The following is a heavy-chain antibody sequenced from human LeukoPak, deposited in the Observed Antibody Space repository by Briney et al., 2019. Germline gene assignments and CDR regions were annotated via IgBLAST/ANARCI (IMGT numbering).Heavy chain of an antibody. CDR3: ARGDRAAFDI. CDR2: IKQDGSEK. CDR1: GFTLSNYW. Sequence: PGGSLRLSCAASGFTLSNYWMNWVRQAPGKGLEWVANIKQDGSEKYYVDSVKGRFTISRDNAKNSLYLQMNSLRAEDTAAYYCARGDRAAFDIWGQGTKVTVSS. V-gene: IGHV3-7*01. J-gene: IGHJ3*02.